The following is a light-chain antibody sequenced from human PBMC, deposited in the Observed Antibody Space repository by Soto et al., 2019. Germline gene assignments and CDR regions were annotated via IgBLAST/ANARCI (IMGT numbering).Light chain of an antibody. CDR3: QQYGSSPHT. Sequence: EIVLTQSPGTLSLSPGERATLSCRASQSVSSSYLAWYQQKPGQAPRLLIYGASSRATSIPDRFSGSGSGTDFTLTIRRLEPEEFAVYYCQQYGSSPHTFGGGTKLEIK. J-gene: IGKJ4*01. CDR1: QSVSSSY. CDR2: GAS. V-gene: IGKV3-20*01.